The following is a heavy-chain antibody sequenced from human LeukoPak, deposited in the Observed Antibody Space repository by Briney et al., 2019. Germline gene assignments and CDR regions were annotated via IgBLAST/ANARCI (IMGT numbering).Heavy chain of an antibody. CDR1: GFIFTSYT. D-gene: IGHD3-10*01. CDR3: AKDTGLGSFYVFDY. J-gene: IGHJ4*02. Sequence: GGSLRLSCAASGFIFTSYTMTWVRQAPGKGLEWVSAISGSGDTTSYADSVKGRFAISRDNSKNTLYLQMNSLRAEDTAVYYCAKDTGLGSFYVFDYWGQGTLVTVSS. CDR2: ISGSGDTT. V-gene: IGHV3-23*01.